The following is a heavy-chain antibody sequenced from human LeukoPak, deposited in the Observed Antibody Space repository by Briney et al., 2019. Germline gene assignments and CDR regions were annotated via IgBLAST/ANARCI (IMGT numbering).Heavy chain of an antibody. CDR2: INPNSGGT. CDR3: AREAMAIAAAGNYYYYGMDV. Sequence: ASVKVSCKASGYTFTGYYMHWVRQAPGQGLEWMGWINPNSGGTNYAQKFQGRGTMTRDTSISTAYMELSRLRSDDTAVYYCAREAMAIAAAGNYYYYGMDVWGQGTTVTVSS. CDR1: GYTFTGYY. J-gene: IGHJ6*02. D-gene: IGHD6-13*01. V-gene: IGHV1-2*02.